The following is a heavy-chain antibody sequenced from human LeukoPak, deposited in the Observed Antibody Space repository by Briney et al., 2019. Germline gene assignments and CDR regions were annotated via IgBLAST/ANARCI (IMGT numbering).Heavy chain of an antibody. CDR1: GFTISSYW. V-gene: IGHV3-48*03. J-gene: IGHJ4*02. D-gene: IGHD3-10*01. Sequence: GGSLRLSCVASGFTISSYWMIWVRQAPGKGLEWVSYISSSGSTKYYADSVKGRFTMSRDNAKNSLYLQMNSLRAEDTAVYYCARDVGFGGYSRGIFDYWGQGTLVTVSS. CDR3: ARDVGFGGYSRGIFDY. CDR2: ISSSGSTK.